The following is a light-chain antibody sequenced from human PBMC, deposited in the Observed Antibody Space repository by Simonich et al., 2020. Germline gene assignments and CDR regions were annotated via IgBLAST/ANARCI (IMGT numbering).Light chain of an antibody. CDR3: CSYAGSSTWV. CDR1: SSDVGSYNL. V-gene: IGLV2-23*01. J-gene: IGLJ3*02. Sequence: QSALTQPASVSGSPGQSITISCTGTSSDVGSYNLVSWYQQHPGKAPKLMIYEGSKRPSVFSNLFSCSKSGNTASLTISGLQAEDESDYYCCSYAGSSTWVFGGGTKLTVL. CDR2: EGS.